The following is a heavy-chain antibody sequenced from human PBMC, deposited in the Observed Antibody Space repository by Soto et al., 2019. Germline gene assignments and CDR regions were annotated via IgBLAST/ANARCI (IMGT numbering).Heavy chain of an antibody. D-gene: IGHD2-15*01. CDR3: ASDGSGLWQRMVQYNWFDP. J-gene: IGHJ5*02. Sequence: QVQLQESGPGLVKPSQTLSLTCTVSGDSISSGDYYWSWIRQPPGKGLEWIGFIHYSGITYYNPSLNRRVTTSLDTSNNQFSLKLTSGTPADTAAYYCASDGSGLWQRMVQYNWFDPWGQGTLVTVSS. V-gene: IGHV4-30-4*01. CDR1: GDSISSGDYY. CDR2: IHYSGIT.